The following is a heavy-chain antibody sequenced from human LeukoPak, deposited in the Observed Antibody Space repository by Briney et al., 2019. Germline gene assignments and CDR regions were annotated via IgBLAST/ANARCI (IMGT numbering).Heavy chain of an antibody. CDR3: AREGWGAFDI. D-gene: IGHD1-26*01. CDR2: IYHSGST. J-gene: IGHJ3*02. CDR1: GGSFSGYY. V-gene: IGHV4-34*01. Sequence: PSETLSLTCAVYGGSFSGYYWSWIRQPPGKGPEWIGSIYHSGSTYYNPSLKSRVTISVDTSKNQFSLKLSSVTAADTAVYYCAREGWGAFDIWGQGTMVTVSS.